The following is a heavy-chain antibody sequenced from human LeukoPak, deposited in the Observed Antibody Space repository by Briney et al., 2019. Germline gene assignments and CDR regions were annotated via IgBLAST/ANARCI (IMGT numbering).Heavy chain of an antibody. D-gene: IGHD6-13*01. V-gene: IGHV4-4*09. CDR3: ASRPGGSTWYGVFDY. CDR2: IYTSGST. Sequence: SETLSLTCTDSGDSMTNHYWSWIRQPPGKGLEWIGYIYTSGSTNYNPALKSRVTMSVDTSKNEFSLKMSSVTAADTALYYCASRPGGSTWYGVFDYWSRGTLVTVSS. CDR1: GDSMTNHY. J-gene: IGHJ4*02.